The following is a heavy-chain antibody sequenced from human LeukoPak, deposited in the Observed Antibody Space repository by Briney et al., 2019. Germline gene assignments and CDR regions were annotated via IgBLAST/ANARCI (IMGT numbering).Heavy chain of an antibody. CDR1: GFTFSYYS. J-gene: IGHJ4*02. CDR2: ISSSRNYI. D-gene: IGHD3-10*01. Sequence: MPGGSLRLSCAASGFTFSYYSMNWVRQAPGQGLEWVSSISSSRNYIYYADSVKGRFTISRDNAKNSLYLQMNSLRAEDTAVYYCARDPDYYGSGKYYNHNFDYWGQGTLVTVSS. V-gene: IGHV3-21*01. CDR3: ARDPDYYGSGKYYNHNFDY.